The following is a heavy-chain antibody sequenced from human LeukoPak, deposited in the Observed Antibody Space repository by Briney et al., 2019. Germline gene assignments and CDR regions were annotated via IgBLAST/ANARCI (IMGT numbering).Heavy chain of an antibody. D-gene: IGHD6-19*01. Sequence: SETLSLTCAVSGGSISSSNWWSWVRQPPGKGLEWIGEIYHSGSTNYNPSLKSRVTISVDKSKNQFSLKLSSVTAADTAVYYCARSREYSSGGYYFDYWGQGTLVTVSS. J-gene: IGHJ4*02. CDR1: GGSISSSNW. V-gene: IGHV4-4*02. CDR2: IYHSGST. CDR3: ARSREYSSGGYYFDY.